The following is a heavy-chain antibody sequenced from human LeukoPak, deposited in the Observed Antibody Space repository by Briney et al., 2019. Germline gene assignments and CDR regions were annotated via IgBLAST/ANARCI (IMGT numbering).Heavy chain of an antibody. J-gene: IGHJ4*02. V-gene: IGHV3-23*01. CDR2: ISGSGGST. D-gene: IGHD3-10*01. CDR1: GFTFSSYA. CDR3: AKDLSFGGLSPFDY. Sequence: TGGSLRLSCAASGFTFSSYAMSWVRQAPGKGLEWVSAISGSGGSTYYADSVKGRFTISRDNSKNTLYLQMNSLRAEDTAVYYCAKDLSFGGLSPFDYWGQGTLVTVSS.